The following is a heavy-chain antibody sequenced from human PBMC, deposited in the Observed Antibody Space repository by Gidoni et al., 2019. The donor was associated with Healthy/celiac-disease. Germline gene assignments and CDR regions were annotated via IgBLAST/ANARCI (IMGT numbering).Heavy chain of an antibody. D-gene: IGHD3-3*01. J-gene: IGHJ6*02. CDR2: ISYDGSNK. V-gene: IGHV3-30*03. Sequence: QVQLVESGGGVVQPGRSLRLSCAASGFTFSSYGLHWVRQAPGKGLEWVAVISYDGSNKYYADSVKGRFTISRDNSKNTLYLQMNSLRAEDTAVYYCARSRDFWSGWGSTSGMDVWGQGTTVTVSS. CDR3: ARSRDFWSGWGSTSGMDV. CDR1: GFTFSSYG.